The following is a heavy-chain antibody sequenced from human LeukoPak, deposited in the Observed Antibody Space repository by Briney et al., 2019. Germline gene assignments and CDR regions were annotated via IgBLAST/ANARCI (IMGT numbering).Heavy chain of an antibody. V-gene: IGHV3-7*03. D-gene: IGHD6-19*01. CDR3: ARDPAQQWLVYGMDV. Sequence: GGSLRLSCAASGFTFSSYWMTWVRQAPGKGLEWVANIKQDGSEKHYVDSVKGRFTISRDNAKNSLYLQMNSLRAEDTAVYYCARDPAQQWLVYGMDVWGQGTTVTVSS. CDR1: GFTFSSYW. J-gene: IGHJ6*02. CDR2: IKQDGSEK.